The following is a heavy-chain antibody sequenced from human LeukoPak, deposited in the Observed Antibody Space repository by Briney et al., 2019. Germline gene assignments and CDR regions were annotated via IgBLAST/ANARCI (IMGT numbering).Heavy chain of an antibody. CDR2: IVPIFGTA. Sequence: SVKVSCKASGYTFTGYYMHWVRQAPGQGLEWMGGIVPIFGTANYAQKFQGRVTITADESTSTAYMEVSTLRSEDTAVYYCASQRWLQLYYFDYWGQGTLVTVSS. CDR1: GYTFTGYY. D-gene: IGHD5-24*01. CDR3: ASQRWLQLYYFDY. J-gene: IGHJ4*02. V-gene: IGHV1-69*13.